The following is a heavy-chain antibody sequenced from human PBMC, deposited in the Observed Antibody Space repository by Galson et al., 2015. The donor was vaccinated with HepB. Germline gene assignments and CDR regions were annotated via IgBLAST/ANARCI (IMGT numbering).Heavy chain of an antibody. CDR1: GFTFSSYA. CDR3: ARREFGGWFDP. Sequence: SLRLSCAASGFTFSSYAMHWVRQPPGKGLEWIGEIYHSGSTNYNPSLKSRVTISVDKSKNQFSLKLSSVTAADTAVYYCARREFGGWFDPWGQGTLVTVSS. V-gene: IGHV4-4*02. D-gene: IGHD4-23*01. J-gene: IGHJ5*02. CDR2: IYHSGST.